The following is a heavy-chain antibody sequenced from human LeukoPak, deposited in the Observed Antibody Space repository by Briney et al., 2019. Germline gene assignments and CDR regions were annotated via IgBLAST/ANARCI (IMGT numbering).Heavy chain of an antibody. CDR2: INHSGYT. D-gene: IGHD4-17*01. V-gene: IGHV4-34*01. Sequence: PSETLSLTCAVSGVSFNDYYWSWVRQTPGKGLEWIGEINHSGYTNDSPSLKSRVTLSIDTSRKQFSLNLRSVTVADTGIYYCTRMTTGHDYWGQGTLVTVSS. CDR3: TRMTTGHDY. CDR1: GVSFNDYY. J-gene: IGHJ4*02.